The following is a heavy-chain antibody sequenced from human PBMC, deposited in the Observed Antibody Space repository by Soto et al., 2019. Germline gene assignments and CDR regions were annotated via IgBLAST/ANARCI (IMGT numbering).Heavy chain of an antibody. D-gene: IGHD5-18*01. V-gene: IGHV3-11*01. J-gene: IGHJ4*02. Sequence: GGSLRLSCAATRLTFSDYYMSWIRQAPGKGLEWLSHISSSGTTIHYADSVKGRFTISRDNAKKSLFLQMNSLRAEDTAVYYCVARIQLWNRVDFWGQGTLVTVSS. CDR1: RLTFSDYY. CDR3: VARIQLWNRVDF. CDR2: ISSSGTTI.